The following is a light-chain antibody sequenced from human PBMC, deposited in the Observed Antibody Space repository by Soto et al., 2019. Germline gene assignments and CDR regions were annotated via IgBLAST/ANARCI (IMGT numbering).Light chain of an antibody. J-gene: IGKJ5*01. Sequence: DIVLTQSPATLSLSPGERATLSCRASQSVSTNLAWYQHKPGQAPRLLIYDASNRATGIPARFSGSGSGTDFTLTISSLESEDFAVYYCQQRSNFITFGQGTRLEIK. CDR3: QQRSNFIT. V-gene: IGKV3-11*01. CDR1: QSVSTN. CDR2: DAS.